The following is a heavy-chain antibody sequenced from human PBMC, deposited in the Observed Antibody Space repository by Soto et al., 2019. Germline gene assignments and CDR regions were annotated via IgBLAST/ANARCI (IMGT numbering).Heavy chain of an antibody. V-gene: IGHV3-33*01. Sequence: QVQLVESGGGVVQPGRSLRLSCAASGFTFSSYGMHWVRQAPGKGLEWVAVIWYDGSNKYYADSVKGRFTIYRDNSKNTMYLQMNRLSGEDTAVYYCARWGIAAGDYWGQGTLVTVSS. CDR1: GFTFSSYG. CDR3: ARWGIAAGDY. CDR2: IWYDGSNK. J-gene: IGHJ4*02. D-gene: IGHD6-13*01.